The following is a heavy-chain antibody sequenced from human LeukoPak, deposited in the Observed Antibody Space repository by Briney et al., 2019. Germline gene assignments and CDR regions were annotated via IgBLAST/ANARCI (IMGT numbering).Heavy chain of an antibody. CDR1: GGSIGSYY. Sequence: PSETLSLTCTVSGGSIGSYYWSWIRQPPGKGLEWIGYIYYSGSTNYNPSLKSRVTISVDTSKNQFSLKLSSVTAADTAVYYFARRIAAATNDAFDIWGQGTMVTVSS. D-gene: IGHD6-13*01. V-gene: IGHV4-59*01. J-gene: IGHJ3*02. CDR2: IYYSGST. CDR3: ARRIAAATNDAFDI.